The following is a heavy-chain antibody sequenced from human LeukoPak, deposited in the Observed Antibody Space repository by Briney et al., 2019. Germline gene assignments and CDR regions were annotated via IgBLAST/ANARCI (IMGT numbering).Heavy chain of an antibody. D-gene: IGHD3-10*01. V-gene: IGHV1-46*01. CDR2: INPSGGST. Sequence: ASVKVSCKASGYSFTSYYIHWVRQAPGQGLEWMGIINPSGGSTSYAQKFQGRVTMTRDTSTSTVYMELSSLRSEDTAVYYCAREMRRVRGFFREYFFDSWGQGTLVTVSS. CDR1: GYSFTSYY. CDR3: AREMRRVRGFFREYFFDS. J-gene: IGHJ4*02.